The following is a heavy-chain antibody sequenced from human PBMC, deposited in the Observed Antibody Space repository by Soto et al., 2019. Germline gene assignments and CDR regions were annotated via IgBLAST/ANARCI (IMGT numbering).Heavy chain of an antibody. CDR3: AKDVDRHGYNYCYFDN. V-gene: IGHV1-24*01. CDR1: GYTLTELS. CDR2: FDPEDSEI. Sequence: ASVKVSCKVAGYTLTELSLHWVRPAPGKGLEWMGGFDPEDSEIIYAQKFQGRVTMTEDTSTDTAYLELSSLRSEDTALYYCAKDVDRHGYNYCYFDNWGQGTLVTVSS. J-gene: IGHJ4*02. D-gene: IGHD5-12*01.